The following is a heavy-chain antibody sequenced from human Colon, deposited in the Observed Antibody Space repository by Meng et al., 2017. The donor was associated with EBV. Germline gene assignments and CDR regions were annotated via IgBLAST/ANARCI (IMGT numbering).Heavy chain of an antibody. Sequence: QGPLRGSGPGLLKPSETLSLTCSGTGGSVRSETFYWNWIRAPPGKALEWIGYVSYSGGTNYNPSLKNRVTISVDTSKNQVSLRLSSVTAADTAVFYCARAVGPDCSSTSCPFDYWGQGTLVTVSS. D-gene: IGHD2-2*01. V-gene: IGHV4-61*01. CDR3: ARAVGPDCSSTSCPFDY. CDR1: GGSVRSETFY. CDR2: VSYSGGT. J-gene: IGHJ4*02.